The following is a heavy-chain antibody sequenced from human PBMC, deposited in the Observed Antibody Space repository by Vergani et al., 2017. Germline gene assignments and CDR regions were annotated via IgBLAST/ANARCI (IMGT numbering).Heavy chain of an antibody. CDR1: GYSFTDYW. CDR2: IYPGDAAT. CDR3: ARPHQRGWYFDL. Sequence: EVQLVQSGEEMKKPGESLKISCKGYGYSFTDYWIGWVRQMPGKGLEWMGIIYPGDAATRYSPSCQGQVTSSADKSISTAYLQWGSLNASDTAVYYCARPHQRGWYFDLWGRGTLVTVSS. J-gene: IGHJ2*01. V-gene: IGHV5-51*03.